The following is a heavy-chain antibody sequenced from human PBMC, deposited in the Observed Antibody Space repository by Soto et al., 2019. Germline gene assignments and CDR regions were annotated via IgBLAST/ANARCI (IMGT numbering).Heavy chain of an antibody. J-gene: IGHJ4*02. CDR3: ARDFFERGQQLDY. Sequence: GGSLRLSCAASGFTVSSNYMSWVRQAPGKGLEWVSVIYSGGSTYYADSVKGRFTISRDNSKNTLYLQMNSLRDEDTAVYYCARDFFERGQQLDYWGQGTLVTVSS. V-gene: IGHV3-53*01. CDR2: IYSGGST. CDR1: GFTVSSNY. D-gene: IGHD3-3*01.